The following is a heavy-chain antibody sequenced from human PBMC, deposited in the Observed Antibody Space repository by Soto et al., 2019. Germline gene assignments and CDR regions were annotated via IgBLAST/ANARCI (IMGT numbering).Heavy chain of an antibody. CDR1: EYTSNDHA. CDR2: IGWDGHI. D-gene: IGHD2-15*01. V-gene: IGHV3-9*02. Sequence: EVQLVESGGGWVQPGRSLRLSCAASEYTSNDHAMHWVRQAPGKGLEWVSGIGWDGHIGYADSVKGRFTISRDNAKNSLSLQMSSLRVEDTALYYRGKDVTPGGLASWGRGTLVTVSS. CDR3: GKDVTPGGLAS. J-gene: IGHJ4*02.